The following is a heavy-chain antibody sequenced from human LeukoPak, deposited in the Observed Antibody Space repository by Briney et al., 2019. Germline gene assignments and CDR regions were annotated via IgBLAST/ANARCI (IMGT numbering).Heavy chain of an antibody. Sequence: KTGGSLRLSCAASGFTFSYYYMSWIRQAPGKGLEWVSYISSSGSDTTYSDSVKGRFTISRDNAKNMLYLQMNSLRAEDTAVYYCARSDWFDPWGQGTLVTVSS. J-gene: IGHJ5*02. CDR1: GFTFSYYY. V-gene: IGHV3-11*06. CDR3: ARSDWFDP. CDR2: ISSSGSDT.